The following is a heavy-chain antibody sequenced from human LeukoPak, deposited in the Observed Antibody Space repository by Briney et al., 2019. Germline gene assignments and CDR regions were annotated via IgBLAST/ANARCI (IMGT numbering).Heavy chain of an antibody. CDR1: GYTFTSYD. Sequence: ASVKVSCKASGYTFTSYDINWVRQAAGQGLEWMGWMNPNSGNTDYAQKFQGRVTMTRNTSRSTAYMELSSLRSDDTAVYYCARDTSSQPKSANWFDPWSQGTLVTVSS. CDR2: MNPNSGNT. CDR3: ARDTSSQPKSANWFDP. V-gene: IGHV1-8*01. J-gene: IGHJ5*02. D-gene: IGHD1-14*01.